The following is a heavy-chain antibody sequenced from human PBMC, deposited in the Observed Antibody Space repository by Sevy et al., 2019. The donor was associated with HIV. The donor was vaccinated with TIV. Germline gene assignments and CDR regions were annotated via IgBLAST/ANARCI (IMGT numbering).Heavy chain of an antibody. V-gene: IGHV3-15*01. CDR2: IKSKTDGGTT. CDR1: GFTFSNAW. J-gene: IGHJ4*02. D-gene: IGHD2-2*01. Sequence: GGSLRLSCAASGFTFSNAWMSWVRQAPGKGLEWVGRIKSKTDGGTTDYAAPVKGRFTILRDDSKNTLYLQMNSLKTEDTAVYYCTTDPNVVVPAAIRYFDYWGQGTLVTVSS. CDR3: TTDPNVVVPAAIRYFDY.